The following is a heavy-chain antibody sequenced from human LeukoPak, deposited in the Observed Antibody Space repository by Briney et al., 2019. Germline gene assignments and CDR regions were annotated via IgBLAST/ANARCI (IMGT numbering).Heavy chain of an antibody. CDR3: ARGPYCSSTSCYLYGSGSYDY. CDR1: GGSFSGYY. V-gene: IGHV4-34*01. D-gene: IGHD2-2*01. CDR2: INHSGST. Sequence: SETLSLTCAVYGGSFSGYYWSWIRQPPGKGLEWIGEINHSGSTNYNPSLKSRVTISVGTSKNQFSLKLSSVTAADTAVYYCARGPYCSSTSCYLYGSGSYDYWGQGTLVTVSS. J-gene: IGHJ4*02.